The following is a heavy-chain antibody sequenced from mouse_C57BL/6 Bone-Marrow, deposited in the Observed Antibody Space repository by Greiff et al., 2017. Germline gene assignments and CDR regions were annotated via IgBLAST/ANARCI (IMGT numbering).Heavy chain of an antibody. J-gene: IGHJ3*01. CDR2: IDPEPGGT. CDR1: GYTFTDYE. CDR3: TRFQLGRAWFAY. D-gene: IGHD4-1*02. Sequence: VQLQESGAELVRPGASVTLSCKASGYTFTDYEMHWVKQTPVPGLEWIGAIDPEPGGTAYNQKFKGKAILTADKSSSTAYMELRSLTSEDSAVYYCTRFQLGRAWFAYWGQGTLVTVSA. V-gene: IGHV1-15*01.